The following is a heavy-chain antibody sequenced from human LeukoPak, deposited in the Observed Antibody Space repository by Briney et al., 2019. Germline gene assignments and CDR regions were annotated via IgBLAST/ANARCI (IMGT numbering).Heavy chain of an antibody. V-gene: IGHV4-38-2*02. Sequence: SETLSLTCTVSGYSISSGYYWGWIRQPPGKGLEWIGSIYHSGSTYYNPSLKSRVTISVDTSKNQFSLKLSSVTAADTAVYYCAESGIRSYYYYMDVWGKGTTVTVSS. J-gene: IGHJ6*03. CDR3: AESGIRSYYYYMDV. D-gene: IGHD1-26*01. CDR1: GYSISSGYY. CDR2: IYHSGST.